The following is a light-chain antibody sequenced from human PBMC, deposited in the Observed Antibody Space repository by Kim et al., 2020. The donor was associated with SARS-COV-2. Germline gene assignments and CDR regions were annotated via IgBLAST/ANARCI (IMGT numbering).Light chain of an antibody. CDR1: SSNIGTNT. J-gene: IGLJ2*01. CDR2: SNN. V-gene: IGLV1-44*01. CDR3: AAWDDRLNGML. Sequence: GQRVTISCSGSSSNIGTNTVNWYQVVPGTAPKLVIYSNNQRPSGVPDRVSGSKSGTSASLAISGLQSEDEADYYCAAWDDRLNGMLFGGGTKVTVL.